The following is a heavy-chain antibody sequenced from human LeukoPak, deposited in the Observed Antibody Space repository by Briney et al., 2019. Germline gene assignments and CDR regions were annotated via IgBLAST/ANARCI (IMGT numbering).Heavy chain of an antibody. CDR2: LYFSGNP. J-gene: IGHJ4*02. V-gene: IGHV4-39*01. Sequence: SETLSLTCTVSGASVSSSDYYWGWIRQPPGMRLEWIGNLYFSGNPYYNPSLNSRVTISVDTSKNQFSLKMRSVTAADTAVYYCARLGSGYPTPDYWGLGTLVTVSS. D-gene: IGHD6-19*01. CDR1: GASVSSSDYY. CDR3: ARLGSGYPTPDY.